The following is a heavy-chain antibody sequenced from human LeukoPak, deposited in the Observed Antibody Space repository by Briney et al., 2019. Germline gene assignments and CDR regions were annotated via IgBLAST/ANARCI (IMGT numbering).Heavy chain of an antibody. CDR3: ARRYCTTASCYYFDY. J-gene: IGHJ4*02. Sequence: PSETLSLTCTVSGGSIGSFYWSWIRQSPGKGLEWIGYISYNGNKYNPSLKSRVTISVDTSKNQFSLKVNSVTAADTAVYYCARRYCTTASCYYFDYWGQGILVTVSS. D-gene: IGHD2-2*01. V-gene: IGHV4-59*01. CDR1: GGSIGSFY. CDR2: ISYNGN.